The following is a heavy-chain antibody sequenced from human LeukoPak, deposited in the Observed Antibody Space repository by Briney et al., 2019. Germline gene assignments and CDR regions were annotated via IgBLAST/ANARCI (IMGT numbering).Heavy chain of an antibody. J-gene: IGHJ6*02. CDR3: TTDRPVDTAMVVYYYGMDV. CDR1: GYTFSNAW. Sequence: RGGSVRLSCAASGYTFSNAWMSWVRQAPGKGLEWVGRINSKTDGGTTDYAAHVKGRFTISRDDSKNTLYLRMNSLKTEDTAVYYCTTDRPVDTAMVVYYYGMDVWGQGSTVTVSS. CDR2: INSKTDGGTT. D-gene: IGHD5-18*01. V-gene: IGHV3-15*01.